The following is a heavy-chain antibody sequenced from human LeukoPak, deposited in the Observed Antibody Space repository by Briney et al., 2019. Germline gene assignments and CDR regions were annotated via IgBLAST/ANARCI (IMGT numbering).Heavy chain of an antibody. V-gene: IGHV3-21*01. J-gene: IGHJ4*02. CDR3: AGRRPDRGVPIDH. Sequence: GGSLRLSCAASGFTFSSYSMNWVRQAPGKGLEWVSSISSSSSYIYYADSVKGRFTISRDNAKNSLYLQMNSLRAEDTAVYYCAGRRPDRGVPIDHWGQGTLVTVSS. D-gene: IGHD3-10*01. CDR1: GFTFSSYS. CDR2: ISSSSSYI.